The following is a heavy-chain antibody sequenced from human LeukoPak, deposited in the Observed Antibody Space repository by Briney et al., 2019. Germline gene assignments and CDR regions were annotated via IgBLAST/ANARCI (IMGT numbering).Heavy chain of an antibody. D-gene: IGHD3-3*01. J-gene: IGHJ4*02. CDR1: GYTFTGYY. CDR2: INPNSGGT. V-gene: IGHV1-2*06. Sequence: ASVKVSCKASGYTFTGYYMHWVRQAPGQGLEWMGRINPNSGGTNYAQKFQGRVTMTRDTSISTAYMELSRLRSDDTAVYYCARGGPAYYDFWSGYYSFDYWGQGTLVTVSS. CDR3: ARGGPAYYDFWSGYYSFDY.